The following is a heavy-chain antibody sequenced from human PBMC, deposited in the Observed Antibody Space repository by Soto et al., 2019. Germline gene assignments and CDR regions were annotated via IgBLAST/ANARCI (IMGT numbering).Heavy chain of an antibody. V-gene: IGHV3-23*01. CDR3: AKVWGTYYFDY. Sequence: PGGSLRLSCAASGFVFGSYAMSWVRQAPGKGLEWVSTISGGAGGTYYADSVKGRVTMSRDNSRNTLFLQMNSLRAEDTAAYYCAKVWGTYYFDYWGPGTMVTVSS. J-gene: IGHJ4*02. D-gene: IGHD1-7*01. CDR2: ISGGAGGT. CDR1: GFVFGSYA.